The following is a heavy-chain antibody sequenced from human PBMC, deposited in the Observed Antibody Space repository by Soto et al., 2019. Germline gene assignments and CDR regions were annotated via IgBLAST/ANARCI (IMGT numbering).Heavy chain of an antibody. CDR1: GGSISSSSYY. CDR2: IYYSGST. CDR3: ARHDIIYCSGGSCYAADNWFDP. J-gene: IGHJ5*02. V-gene: IGHV4-39*01. D-gene: IGHD2-15*01. Sequence: SETLSLTCTVSGGSISSSSYYWGWIRQPPGKGLEWIGSIYYSGSTYYNPSLKSRVTISVDTSKNQFSLKLSSVTAADTAVYYCARHDIIYCSGGSCYAADNWFDPWGQGTLVTVSS.